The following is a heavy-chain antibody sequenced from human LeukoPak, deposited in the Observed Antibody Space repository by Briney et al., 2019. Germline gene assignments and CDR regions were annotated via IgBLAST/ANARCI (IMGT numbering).Heavy chain of an antibody. CDR2: IYSDGST. CDR3: ARVSYANWFDP. Sequence: GRSLRLSCAASGFTFSSYAMHWVRQAPGKGLEWVSVIYSDGSTYYADSVKGRFTISRDNSKNTLYLQMNSLRAEDTAVYYCARVSYANWFDPWGQGTLVTVSS. D-gene: IGHD4-17*01. CDR1: GFTFSSYA. V-gene: IGHV3-53*01. J-gene: IGHJ5*02.